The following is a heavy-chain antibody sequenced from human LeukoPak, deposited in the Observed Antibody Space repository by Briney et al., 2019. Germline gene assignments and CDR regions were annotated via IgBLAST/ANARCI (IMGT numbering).Heavy chain of an antibody. CDR1: GFTFSHAS. D-gene: IGHD2-15*01. CDR2: IKSKTDGGTK. V-gene: IGHV3-15*01. CDR3: ARSQSQFVVVVAAITPEY. J-gene: IGHJ4*02. Sequence: PGGSLRLSCAASGFTFSHASMSWVRQVPGKGLEWVGRIKSKTDGGTKDYAAPVKDRFTISRDDSKNTLYLQMNSLRAEDTALYYCARSQSQFVVVVAAITPEYWGQGTLVTVSS.